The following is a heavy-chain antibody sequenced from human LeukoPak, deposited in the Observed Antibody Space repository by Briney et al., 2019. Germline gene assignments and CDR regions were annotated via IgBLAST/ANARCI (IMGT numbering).Heavy chain of an antibody. CDR2: ISSSSSNM. CDR3: VRGDNRDY. J-gene: IGHJ4*02. Sequence: GGSLRLSCAASGFTFSDYYMSWIRQAPGKGLEWVSSISSSSSNMHYADSVKGRLTISRDNAKTSLYLQINSLRAEDTAVYYCVRGDNRDYWGQGTLVTVSS. V-gene: IGHV3-11*06. D-gene: IGHD1-14*01. CDR1: GFTFSDYY.